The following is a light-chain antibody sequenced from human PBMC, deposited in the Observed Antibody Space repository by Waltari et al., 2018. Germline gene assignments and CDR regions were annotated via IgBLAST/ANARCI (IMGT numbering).Light chain of an antibody. Sequence: EIVLTQSPGTLSLSPGERATLSCRAGQSVSRTLAWYQQKPGQAPRLLIYDASTWATGIPDRFSGSGSGTDFSLTISRLEPEDFAVYYCQKYGTLPATFGQGTKVQIK. V-gene: IGKV3-20*01. CDR2: DAS. J-gene: IGKJ1*01. CDR1: QSVSRT. CDR3: QKYGTLPAT.